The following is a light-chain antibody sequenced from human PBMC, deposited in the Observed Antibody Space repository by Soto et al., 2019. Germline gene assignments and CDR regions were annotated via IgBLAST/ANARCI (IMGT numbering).Light chain of an antibody. J-gene: IGKJ1*01. V-gene: IGKV3-20*01. CDR1: QSVRKNY. CDR3: PQYGSSGT. CDR2: GES. Sequence: ENELKQFPGTKSLYLGASATLSCRASQSVRKNYLAWSKQKPGQAPRILIYGESNRATGIPDRFIGSGSGTDFTLTFSRLEPEEFAVYDCPQYGSSGTFAQGTKVDIK.